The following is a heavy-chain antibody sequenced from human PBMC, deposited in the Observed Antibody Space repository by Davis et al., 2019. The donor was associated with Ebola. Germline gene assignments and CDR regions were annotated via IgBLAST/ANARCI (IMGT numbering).Heavy chain of an antibody. J-gene: IGHJ3*02. CDR3: AKVPSVTGAFDI. V-gene: IGHV3-23*01. CDR1: GFTFSSYA. Sequence: GESLKISCAASGFTFSSYAMSWVRQAPGKGLEWVSAISGSGGSTYYADSVKGRFTISRDNSKNTLYLQMNSLRAEDTAVYYCAKVPSVTGAFDIWGQGTMVTVSS. CDR2: ISGSGGST. D-gene: IGHD3-10*01.